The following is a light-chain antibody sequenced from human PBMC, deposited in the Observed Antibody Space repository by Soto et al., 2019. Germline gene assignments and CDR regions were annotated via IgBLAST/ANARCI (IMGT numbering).Light chain of an antibody. CDR2: GNS. CDR1: SSNIGADYD. Sequence: QSALTQPPSVSGAPGQRVTISCTGSSSNIGADYDVHWYQQLPGTAPKLLIYGNSNRPSGVPDRFSGSKSGTSASLAITGLQAEDEGDYYCQSDDSSLSLVVFGGGTKLTVL. CDR3: QSDDSSLSLVV. J-gene: IGLJ2*01. V-gene: IGLV1-40*01.